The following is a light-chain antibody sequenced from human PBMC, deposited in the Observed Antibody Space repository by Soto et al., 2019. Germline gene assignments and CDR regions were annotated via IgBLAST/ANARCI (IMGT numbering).Light chain of an antibody. Sequence: QSALTQPASVSGSPGQSITISCTGTSSDVGGYNYVSWYQQHPGKAPKLMIYDVSNRPSGVSNRFSGSKSGNTASLTISGLQAEDEADYDCSSYTSSSTLAVVFGGGTKVTVL. J-gene: IGLJ2*01. CDR3: SSYTSSSTLAVV. CDR2: DVS. V-gene: IGLV2-14*01. CDR1: SSDVGGYNY.